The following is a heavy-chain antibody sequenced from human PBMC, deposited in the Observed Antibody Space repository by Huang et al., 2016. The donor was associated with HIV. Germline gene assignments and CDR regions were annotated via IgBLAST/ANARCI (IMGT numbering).Heavy chain of an antibody. Sequence: QVQLQESGPGLVKPSETLSLTCTVSGGSVSSGSYYWGWIRQPPGKGLEWIGSIYYSGSTNYNPLLKSRVTISVYTSKNQFSLKLSSVTAADTAVYYCARVDLLLGKYGDYEENAFDIWGQGTMVTVSS. CDR3: ARVDLLLGKYGDYEENAFDI. J-gene: IGHJ3*02. CDR2: IYYSGST. CDR1: GGSVSSGSYY. D-gene: IGHD4-17*01. V-gene: IGHV4-61*01.